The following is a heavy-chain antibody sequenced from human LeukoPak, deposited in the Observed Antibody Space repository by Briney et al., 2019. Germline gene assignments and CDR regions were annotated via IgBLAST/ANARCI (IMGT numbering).Heavy chain of an antibody. J-gene: IGHJ1*01. Sequence: SETLSLTCAVSGGSFSGYWWCWIRQSPGTGLEWIGEISQNGKTNYNPSFGSRVTISLDTSKNQFSLHLSSLTAADTAVYYCARTDYSLPWGQGTLVTVSS. CDR2: ISQNGKT. D-gene: IGHD4-11*01. CDR1: GGSFSGYW. V-gene: IGHV4-34*01. CDR3: ARTDYSLP.